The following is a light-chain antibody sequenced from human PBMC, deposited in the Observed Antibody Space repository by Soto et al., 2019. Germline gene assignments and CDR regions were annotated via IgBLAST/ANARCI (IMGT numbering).Light chain of an antibody. V-gene: IGKV3-11*01. Sequence: EVAVTHSTAMLSQSPGERAILSCGVSQSCNSIYLAWYQQKPGQAPRLLIYDASNRDTGIPARFSGSGSGTDFTLTISSLEPEDFAVYYCQHRSRWPPTFGEGTRLEIK. J-gene: IGKJ5*01. CDR3: QHRSRWPPT. CDR2: DAS. CDR1: QSCNSIY.